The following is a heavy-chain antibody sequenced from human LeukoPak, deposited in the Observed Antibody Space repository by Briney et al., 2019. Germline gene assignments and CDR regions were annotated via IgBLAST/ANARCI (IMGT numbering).Heavy chain of an antibody. CDR1: GYTFTSYD. CDR2: MNPTTGNT. J-gene: IGHJ4*02. D-gene: IGHD2-15*01. V-gene: IGHV1-8*01. CDR3: ASWCGGDNCYSGYNF. Sequence: GASVEVSCKASGYTFTSYDINWVRQATGQGLEWMGWMNPTTGNTGYAQKFQGRVTTTRNTSISTAYMELSSLRSEDTAVYYCASWCGGDNCYSGYNFWGQGTLVTVSS.